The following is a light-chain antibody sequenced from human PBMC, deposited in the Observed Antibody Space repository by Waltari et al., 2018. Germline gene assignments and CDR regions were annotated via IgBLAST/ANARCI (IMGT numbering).Light chain of an antibody. CDR3: SSYTSSNTVV. V-gene: IGLV2-14*03. CDR1: SSDVGGYKY. CDR2: DVS. Sequence: QSALTQPASVSGSPGQSITISCTGTSSDVGGYKYVSWYPQHPGKAPKVMIYDVSNRPSGVSNRFSGSKSGNTASLTISGLQAEDEADYYCSSYTSSNTVVFGGGTKLTVL. J-gene: IGLJ2*01.